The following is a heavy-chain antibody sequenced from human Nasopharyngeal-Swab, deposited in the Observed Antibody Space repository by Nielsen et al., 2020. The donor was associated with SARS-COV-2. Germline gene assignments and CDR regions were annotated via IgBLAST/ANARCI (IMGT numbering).Heavy chain of an antibody. CDR3: VKEGSDFDY. Sequence: GESLKISCAASGFTFSSYAMHWVRQAPGKGLEWVAVISYDGSNKYYADSVKGRFTISRDNSKNTLYLKMNSLRAEDTAVYYCVKEGSDFDYWGQGTLVTVSS. J-gene: IGHJ4*02. CDR2: ISYDGSNK. D-gene: IGHD2-15*01. V-gene: IGHV3-30*04. CDR1: GFTFSSYA.